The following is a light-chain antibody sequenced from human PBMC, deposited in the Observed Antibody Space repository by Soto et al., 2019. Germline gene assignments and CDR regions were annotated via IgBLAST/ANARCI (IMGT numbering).Light chain of an antibody. Sequence: QSVLTQPPSVSGTPGQRVTIGCSGRRSNVGSTTVSWYQQLPRTAPRLLIHTNDQRPSGVPDRFSGSKSGSSASLAISGLQCEDEADYDCASWDDSLNRYVFGSGTKLTVL. J-gene: IGLJ1*01. CDR1: RSNVGSTT. CDR3: ASWDDSLNRYV. CDR2: TND. V-gene: IGLV1-44*01.